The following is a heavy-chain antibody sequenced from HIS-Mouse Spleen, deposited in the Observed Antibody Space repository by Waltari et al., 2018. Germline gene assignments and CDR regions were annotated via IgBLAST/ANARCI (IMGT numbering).Heavy chain of an antibody. J-gene: IGHJ2*01. CDR3: AREIPYSSSWYDWYFDL. CDR2: IYYSGRT. Sequence: QLQLQESGPGLVKPSETLSLTCTVSGGSISSSSYYWGWIRQPPGKGLEWIGSIYYSGRTYYNPSLKGRVTISVETSKNQFSLKLSSVTAADTAVYYCAREIPYSSSWYDWYFDLWGRGTLVTVSS. D-gene: IGHD6-13*01. CDR1: GGSISSSSYY. V-gene: IGHV4-39*07.